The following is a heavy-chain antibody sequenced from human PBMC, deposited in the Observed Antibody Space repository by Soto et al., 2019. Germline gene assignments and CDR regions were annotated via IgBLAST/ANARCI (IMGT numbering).Heavy chain of an antibody. Sequence: GSQGVVCSASGFTFSNYDMHWVRQATGKGLEWVSSIGTAGDPYYPGSVKGRFTISRENAKNSLYLQLSSLRAGDTAVYYSARGSHLGRYGYFDYWGQGTLATVYS. CDR1: GFTFSNYD. D-gene: IGHD1-26*01. V-gene: IGHV3-13*05. J-gene: IGHJ4*02. CDR3: ARGSHLGRYGYFDY. CDR2: IGTAGDP.